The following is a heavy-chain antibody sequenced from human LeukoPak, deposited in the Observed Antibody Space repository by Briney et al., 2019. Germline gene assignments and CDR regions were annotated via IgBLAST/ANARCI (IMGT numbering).Heavy chain of an antibody. Sequence: GGSLRLSCAASGFTFSNYGMHWVRQAPGKGLEWVAFIRFDGTNKYYADSVKGRLTISRDNSKNTLYLQMNSLRVEDTAVYYCAGPSSSGVGYWGQGTLVTVSS. J-gene: IGHJ4*02. D-gene: IGHD6-6*01. CDR1: GFTFSNYG. CDR3: AGPSSSGVGY. CDR2: IRFDGTNK. V-gene: IGHV3-30*02.